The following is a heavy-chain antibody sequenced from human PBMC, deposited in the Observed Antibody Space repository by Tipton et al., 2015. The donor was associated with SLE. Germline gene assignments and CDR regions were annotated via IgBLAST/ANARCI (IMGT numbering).Heavy chain of an antibody. J-gene: IGHJ4*02. D-gene: IGHD5-18*01. CDR2: IYYSGST. CDR1: GGSISSYY. V-gene: IGHV4-59*01. Sequence: TLSLTCTVSGGSISSYYWSWMRQPPGKGLEWIGHIYYSGSTSYNPSLKSRVTISVDTSKNQFSLRLSSVTAADTAVYYCARADGYSYGLDYFDYWGQGTLVTVSS. CDR3: ARADGYSYGLDYFDY.